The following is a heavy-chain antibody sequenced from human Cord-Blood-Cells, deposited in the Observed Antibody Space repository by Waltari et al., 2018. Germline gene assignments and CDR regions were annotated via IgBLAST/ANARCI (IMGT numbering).Heavy chain of an antibody. D-gene: IGHD3-10*01. J-gene: IGHJ4*02. CDR2: INPNSGGT. Sequence: QVQLEQSGAEVKKPGASVKVSCKAAGYNFTAYYMHWVRKAPGQGLEWMGWINPNSGGTNYAQKFQGRVTMTRDTSISTAYMELSRLRSDDTAVYYCARGVYGSGSYVDYWGQGTLVTVSS. CDR1: GYNFTAYY. CDR3: ARGVYGSGSYVDY. V-gene: IGHV1-2*02.